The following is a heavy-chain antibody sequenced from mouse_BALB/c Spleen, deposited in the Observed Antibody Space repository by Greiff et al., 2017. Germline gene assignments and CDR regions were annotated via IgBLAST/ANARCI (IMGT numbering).Heavy chain of an antibody. V-gene: IGHV5-17*02. CDR3: ARSGLPRYFDV. CDR2: ISSGSSTI. Sequence: EVKLVESGGGLVQPGGSRKLSCAASGFTFSSFGMHWVRQAPEKGLEWVAYISSGSSTIYYADTVQGRFTISRDNPKNTLFLQMTSLRSEDTAMYYCARSGLPRYFDVWGAGTTVTVSS. D-gene: IGHD5-5*01. J-gene: IGHJ1*01. CDR1: GFTFSSFG.